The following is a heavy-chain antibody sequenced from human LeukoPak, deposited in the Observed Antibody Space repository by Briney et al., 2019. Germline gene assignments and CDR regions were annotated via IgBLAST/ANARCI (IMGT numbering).Heavy chain of an antibody. CDR2: ISGSGGRT. CDR1: GFTFSDYA. Sequence: GGSLRLSCAASGFTFSDYAMNWVRQAPGKGLEWVSTISGSGGRTHYADSVKGRFTISRDNSKNTVYLQMSSLRAEDTAIYHCAKPSPITGTTSGFDYWGQGILVTVSS. V-gene: IGHV3-23*01. CDR3: AKPSPITGTTSGFDY. D-gene: IGHD1-7*01. J-gene: IGHJ4*02.